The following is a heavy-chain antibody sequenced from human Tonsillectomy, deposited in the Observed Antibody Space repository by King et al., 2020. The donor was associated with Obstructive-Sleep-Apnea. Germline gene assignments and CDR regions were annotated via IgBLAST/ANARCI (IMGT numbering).Heavy chain of an antibody. D-gene: IGHD1-26*01. CDR3: ASTQVGTTPSYFDY. CDR1: GYSFTSYW. J-gene: IGHJ4*02. Sequence: VQLVESGAEVKKPGESLRISCKGSGYSFTSYWISWVRQMPGKGLEWMGRIDPSDSYTNYSPSFQGHVTISADNSISTAYLQWSSLKASDTAMYYCASTQVGTTPSYFDYWGQGTLVTVSS. V-gene: IGHV5-10-1*01. CDR2: IDPSDSYT.